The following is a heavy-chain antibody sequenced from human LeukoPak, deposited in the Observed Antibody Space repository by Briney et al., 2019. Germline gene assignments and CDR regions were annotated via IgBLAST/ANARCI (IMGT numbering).Heavy chain of an antibody. CDR1: GFTFSSYS. CDR3: ARYCSTITRYLDWFDP. CDR2: ISSSSSTI. D-gene: IGHD2-2*01. J-gene: IGHJ5*02. Sequence: GGSLRLSCAASGFTFSSYSMNWVRQAPGKGLEWVSYISSSSSTIYYADSVKGRFTIFRDNAKNSLYLQMDSLRAEDTAVYYCARYCSTITRYLDWFDPWGQGTLVTVSS. V-gene: IGHV3-48*01.